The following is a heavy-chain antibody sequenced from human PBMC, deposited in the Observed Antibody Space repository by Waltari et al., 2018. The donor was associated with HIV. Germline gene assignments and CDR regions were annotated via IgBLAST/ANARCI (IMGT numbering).Heavy chain of an antibody. CDR2: FWSDGAEI. J-gene: IGHJ4*02. CDR3: ARGYSSSRWIPLYH. D-gene: IGHD6-6*01. CDR1: GFPFSNFA. V-gene: IGHV3-33*01. Sequence: QVQLVESGGGVVQPGTSLPLSCAVSGFPFSNFAIHWVRQSTGKGLEWLAVFWSDGAEISYADSVKGRFTVSKDSSQKTLYLHLTSLRAEDTALYYCARGYSSSRWIPLYHWGRGTLVTVSS.